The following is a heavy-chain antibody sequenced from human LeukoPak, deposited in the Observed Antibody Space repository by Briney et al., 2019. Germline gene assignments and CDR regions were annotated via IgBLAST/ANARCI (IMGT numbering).Heavy chain of an antibody. V-gene: IGHV3-74*01. J-gene: IGHJ4*02. CDR2: IASDGSST. D-gene: IGHD4-23*01. CDR3: ARGRPHGNDY. CDR1: GFTSSSYW. Sequence: PGGSLRLSCAASGFTSSSYWMNWVRQAPGKGLVWVSRIASDGSSTTYADSVKGRFSISRDNAKNTLYLQMNSLRVEDTAVYYCARGRPHGNDYWGQGTLVTVSS.